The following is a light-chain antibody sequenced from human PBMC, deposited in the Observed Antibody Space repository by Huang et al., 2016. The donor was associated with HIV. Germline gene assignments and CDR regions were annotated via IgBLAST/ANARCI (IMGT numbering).Light chain of an antibody. CDR2: LGA. CDR1: QSLLHSNGYNY. Sequence: DIVMTQSPLSLPVTPGEPASISCKSSQSLLHSNGYNYLDWYLQKPGHSPQLLSYLGAKRASGVTNRFSCSGSGTDCTLQISRVEAEDVGVYYCMQALQTITFGQGTRLEIE. J-gene: IGKJ5*01. CDR3: MQALQTIT. V-gene: IGKV2-28*01.